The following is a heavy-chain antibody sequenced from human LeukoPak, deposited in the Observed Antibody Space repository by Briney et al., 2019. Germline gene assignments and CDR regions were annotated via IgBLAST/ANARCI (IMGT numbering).Heavy chain of an antibody. J-gene: IGHJ6*04. CDR3: AELGITMIGGV. CDR1: GFTFSGYS. V-gene: IGHV3-48*04. CDR2: ISSSGSTI. D-gene: IGHD3-10*02. Sequence: GGSLRLSCAASGFTFSGYSMNWVRQAPGKGLEWVSSISSSGSTIYYADSVKGRFTISRDNAKNSLYLQMNSLRAEDTAVYYCAELGITMIGGVWGKGTTVTVSS.